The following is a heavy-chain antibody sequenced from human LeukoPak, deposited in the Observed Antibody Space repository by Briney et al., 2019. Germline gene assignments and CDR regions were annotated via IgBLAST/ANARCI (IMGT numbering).Heavy chain of an antibody. V-gene: IGHV3-15*01. CDR3: TTGGVVVVVAATLADY. D-gene: IGHD2-15*01. J-gene: IGHJ4*02. Sequence: NTGGSLRLSCAASGFTFSNAWMSWVRQAPGKGLEWVCRIKSKTDGGTTDYAAPVKGRFTISRDDSKNTLYLQMNSLKTEDTAVYYCTTGGVVVVVAATLADYWGQGTLVTVSS. CDR2: IKSKTDGGTT. CDR1: GFTFSNAW.